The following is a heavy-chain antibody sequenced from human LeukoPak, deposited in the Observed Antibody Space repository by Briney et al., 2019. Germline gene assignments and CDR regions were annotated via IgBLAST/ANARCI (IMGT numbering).Heavy chain of an antibody. D-gene: IGHD2-2*01. J-gene: IGHJ4*02. CDR2: IKSTGDTT. CDR3: VREDAHTYYFDF. V-gene: IGHV1-46*01. CDR1: GYTFTSYH. Sequence: ASVKVSCKTSGYTFTSYHMHWVRQAPGPGLEWVAIIKSTGDTTVYAQKFQGRVTVTRDTSTSTVYMDLSSLSSEDTAVYYCVREDAHTYYFDFWGPGTLVTVSS.